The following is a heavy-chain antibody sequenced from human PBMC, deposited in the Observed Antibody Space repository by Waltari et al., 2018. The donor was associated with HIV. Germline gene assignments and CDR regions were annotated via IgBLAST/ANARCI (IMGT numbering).Heavy chain of an antibody. D-gene: IGHD1-1*01. J-gene: IGHJ4*02. CDR3: ATGQQVWETWSQLDY. V-gene: IGHV3-30*03. Sequence: QVTLVESGGGVVQPGRPLRLPCAAAGFPFSNSGRHWLRKAPGKGLEWVAVISFDGSNQYYADSVGGRFTISRDNSKKKVFLQMNSLRLDDSALYYCATGQQVWETWSQLDYWGQGTLVIVSS. CDR2: ISFDGSNQ. CDR1: GFPFSNSG.